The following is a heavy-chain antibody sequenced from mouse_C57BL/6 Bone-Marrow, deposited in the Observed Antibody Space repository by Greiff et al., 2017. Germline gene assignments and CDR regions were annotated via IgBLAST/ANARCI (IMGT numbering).Heavy chain of an antibody. J-gene: IGHJ4*01. Sequence: VQLQQSGAELVKPGASVKLSCKASGYTFTSYWMHWVKQRPGQGLEWIGMIHPNSGSTNYNEKFKSKATLTVDKSSSTAYMQLSSRTSEDSAVYYCARLSYYGSSYYYAMDYWGQGTSVTVSS. CDR1: GYTFTSYW. CDR2: IHPNSGST. CDR3: ARLSYYGSSYYYAMDY. D-gene: IGHD1-1*01. V-gene: IGHV1-64*01.